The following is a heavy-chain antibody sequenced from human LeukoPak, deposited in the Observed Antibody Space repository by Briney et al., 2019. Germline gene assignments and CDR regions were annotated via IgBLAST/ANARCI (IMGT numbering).Heavy chain of an antibody. CDR2: IISSSSTI. Sequence: GGSLRLSCAASGFTLSSYSMNWVRQAPGEGLEWVSYIISSSSTIYYADSVKGRFTISRDNAKNSLYLQMNSLRAEDTAVYYCARWYCSSTNCYRLFDYWGQGTLVTVSS. J-gene: IGHJ4*02. D-gene: IGHD2-2*01. V-gene: IGHV3-48*01. CDR3: ARWYCSSTNCYRLFDY. CDR1: GFTLSSYS.